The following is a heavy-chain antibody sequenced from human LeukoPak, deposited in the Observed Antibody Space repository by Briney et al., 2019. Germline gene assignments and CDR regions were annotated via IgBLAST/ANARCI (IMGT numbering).Heavy chain of an antibody. V-gene: IGHV3-74*01. CDR1: AFSLSAYN. CDR3: ARVKGAFDI. CDR2: INSDGSST. J-gene: IGHJ3*02. Sequence: GGSLRLSCAASAFSLSAYNMNWVRQAPGKGLVWVSRINSDGSSTSYADSVKGRFTISRDNAKNTLYLQMNSLRAEDTAVYYCARVKGAFDIWGQGTMVTVSS.